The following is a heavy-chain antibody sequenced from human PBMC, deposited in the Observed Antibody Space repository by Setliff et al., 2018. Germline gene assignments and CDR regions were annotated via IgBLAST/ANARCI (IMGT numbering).Heavy chain of an antibody. Sequence: ASETLSLTCNVSGVSISSYYWSWIRQPPGKGLESIGYIQKSGSTNYNPSLMSRVSISVDTSKNQFSLKLRSVTAADTAVYYCARLSWNGLRYYGLDVWGQGTTVTV. J-gene: IGHJ6*02. CDR1: GVSISSYY. D-gene: IGHD3-3*01. CDR3: ARLSWNGLRYYGLDV. CDR2: IQKSGST. V-gene: IGHV4-59*01.